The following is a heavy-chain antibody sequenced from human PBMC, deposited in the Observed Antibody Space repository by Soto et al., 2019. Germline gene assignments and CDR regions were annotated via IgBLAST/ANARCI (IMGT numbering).Heavy chain of an antibody. Sequence: PGESLKISCKGSGYSFAGYWITWVRQKPGKGLEWMGRIDPSDSQTYYSPSFRGHVTISATKSITTVFLQWSSLRASDTAMYYCARVLGSGYSYYFDYWGQGTLVTVSS. CDR3: ARVLGSGYSYYFDY. D-gene: IGHD3-22*01. V-gene: IGHV5-10-1*01. J-gene: IGHJ4*02. CDR1: GYSFAGYW. CDR2: IDPSDSQT.